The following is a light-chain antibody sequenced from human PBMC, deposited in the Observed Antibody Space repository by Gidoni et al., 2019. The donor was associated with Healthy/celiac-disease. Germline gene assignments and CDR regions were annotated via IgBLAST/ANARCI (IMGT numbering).Light chain of an antibody. CDR1: QSVSSY. Sequence: MVWTQSPATLSLSPVERATLSCRASQSVSSYLAWYQQKPGQAPRLLIYDASNRATGIPARFSGSGSGTDFTLTISSLEPEDFAVYYCQQRSNWPPLTFGGGTKVEIK. CDR3: QQRSNWPPLT. V-gene: IGKV3-11*01. CDR2: DAS. J-gene: IGKJ4*01.